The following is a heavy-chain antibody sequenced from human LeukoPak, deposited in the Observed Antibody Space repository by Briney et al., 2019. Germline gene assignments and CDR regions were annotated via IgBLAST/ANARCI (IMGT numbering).Heavy chain of an antibody. Sequence: SETLSLTCAVYGGSFSGYYWSWIRQPPGKGLEWIGEINHSGSTNYNPSLESRVTISVDTSKNQFSLKLSSVTAADTAVYYCARGAGYNSFDYWGQGTLVTVSS. CDR1: GGSFSGYY. CDR2: INHSGST. J-gene: IGHJ4*02. CDR3: ARGAGYNSFDY. V-gene: IGHV4-34*01. D-gene: IGHD5-24*01.